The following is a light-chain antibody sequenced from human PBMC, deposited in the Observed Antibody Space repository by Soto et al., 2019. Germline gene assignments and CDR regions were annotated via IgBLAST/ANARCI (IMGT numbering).Light chain of an antibody. V-gene: IGKV3-15*01. CDR2: DTS. J-gene: IGKJ1*01. CDR1: QSVSSS. Sequence: EIVVTQSPATLSVSPGERVTLSCRASQSVSSSLAWYQQRPGQAPRLLIYDTSTRAAGISARFSGSGSGTEFPLTISRLQSEDFAVYYCQQYIDWPPGTFGQGTAVEIK. CDR3: QQYIDWPPGT.